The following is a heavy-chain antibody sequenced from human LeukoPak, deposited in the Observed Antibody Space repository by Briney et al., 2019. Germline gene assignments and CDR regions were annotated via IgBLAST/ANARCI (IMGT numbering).Heavy chain of an antibody. CDR3: AKLPSSGYGDY. V-gene: IGHV3-30*18. Sequence: GGSLRLSCAASGFTVSSTYMGWVRQAPGKGLEWVAVISYDGSNKYYADSVKGRFTISRDNSKNTLYLQMNSLRAEDTAVYYCAKLPSSGYGDYWGQGTLVTVSS. J-gene: IGHJ4*02. CDR2: ISYDGSNK. CDR1: GFTVSSTY. D-gene: IGHD3-22*01.